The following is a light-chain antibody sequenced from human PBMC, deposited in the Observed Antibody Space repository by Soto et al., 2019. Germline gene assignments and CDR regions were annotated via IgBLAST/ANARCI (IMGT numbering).Light chain of an antibody. V-gene: IGKV1-39*01. Sequence: DIQMTQSPPSLSASVGDRITITGRASQSIDHFLNWYLQKPGKAPKLLIYGAINLQSGVPSRFSGGGSGTDFTLTISDLQPEDFGIYYCQQSSSSPRTFGQGTKLEI. J-gene: IGKJ2*01. CDR1: QSIDHF. CDR2: GAI. CDR3: QQSSSSPRT.